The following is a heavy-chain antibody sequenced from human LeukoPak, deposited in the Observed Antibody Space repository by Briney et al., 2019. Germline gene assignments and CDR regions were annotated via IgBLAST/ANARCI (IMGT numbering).Heavy chain of an antibody. CDR3: AAIVGAIILDAFDI. CDR2: ISWNSGSI. Sequence: GGSLRLSCAASGFTVTSSFMSWVRQAPGKGLEWVSGISWNSGSIGYADSVKGRFTISRDNAKNSLYLQMNSLRAEDTALYYCAAIVGAIILDAFDIWGQGTMVTVSS. D-gene: IGHD1-26*01. CDR1: GFTVTSSF. J-gene: IGHJ3*02. V-gene: IGHV3-9*01.